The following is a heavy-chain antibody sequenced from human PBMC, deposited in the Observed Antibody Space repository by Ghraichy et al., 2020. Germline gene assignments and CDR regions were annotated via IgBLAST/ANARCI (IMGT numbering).Heavy chain of an antibody. D-gene: IGHD3-22*01. J-gene: IGHJ2*01. CDR1: GYTFTSYD. Sequence: ASVKVSCKASGYTFTSYDINWVRQATGQGLEWMGWMNPNSGNTGYAQKFQGRVTMTRNTSISTAYMELSSLRSEDTAVYYCARERDSSGPPTLDLWGRGTLVTVSS. CDR2: MNPNSGNT. CDR3: ARERDSSGPPTLDL. V-gene: IGHV1-8*01.